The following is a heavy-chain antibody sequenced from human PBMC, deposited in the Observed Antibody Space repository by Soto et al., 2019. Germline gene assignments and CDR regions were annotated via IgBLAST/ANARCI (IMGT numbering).Heavy chain of an antibody. CDR3: ARRSVAAAGTLSYGMDV. J-gene: IGHJ6*02. V-gene: IGHV5-51*01. Sequence: GESLKISCKGSGYSFTSYWIGWVRQMPGKGLEWMGIIYPGDSDTRYSPSFQGQVTISADKSISTAYLQWSSLKASDTAMYYCARRSVAAAGTLSYGMDVWGQGTTVTVSS. CDR2: IYPGDSDT. D-gene: IGHD6-13*01. CDR1: GYSFTSYW.